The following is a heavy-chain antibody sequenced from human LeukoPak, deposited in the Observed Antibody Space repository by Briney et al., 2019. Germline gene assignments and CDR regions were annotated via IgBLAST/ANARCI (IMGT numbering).Heavy chain of an antibody. CDR2: ISSSSSYI. CDR1: GFTFSSYS. D-gene: IGHD3-22*01. J-gene: IGHJ4*02. V-gene: IGHV3-21*01. Sequence: GSLRLSCAASGFTFSSYSMNWVRQAPGKGLEWVSSISSSSSYIYYADSVKGRFTISRDNAKNSLYLQMNSLRAEDTAVYYCARDRGEYYYDSSGQFDYWGQGTLVTVSS. CDR3: ARDRGEYYYDSSGQFDY.